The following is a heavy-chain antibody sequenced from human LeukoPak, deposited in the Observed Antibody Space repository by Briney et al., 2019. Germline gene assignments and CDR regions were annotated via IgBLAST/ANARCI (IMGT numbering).Heavy chain of an antibody. D-gene: IGHD2-2*01. J-gene: IGHJ4*02. V-gene: IGHV3-21*06. CDR2: ISTTSTYI. CDR3: ARAGTCSSTSCDGGIEY. Sequence: PGGSLRLSCAASGFAFSSYNMKWVRQAPGKGLEWVSFISTTSTYIYYADSMKGRFTASRDNSKNLLYLQMDSLRVEDTAVYYCARAGTCSSTSCDGGIEYWGQGTLVTVSS. CDR1: GFAFSSYN.